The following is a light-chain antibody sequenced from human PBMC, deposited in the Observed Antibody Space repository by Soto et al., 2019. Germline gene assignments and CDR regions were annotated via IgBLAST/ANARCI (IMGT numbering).Light chain of an antibody. CDR1: HSVSSY. CDR2: DAS. V-gene: IGKV3-11*01. CDR3: PERRNWPPVWT. J-gene: IGKJ1*01. Sequence: SVFTHSAATLSSSPGEIATLAVRASHSVSSYLAWYQQKPGQAPRLLIYDASNRATGLPERFSGSGSGTDLHPTISSLAIADFLVYYCPERRNWPPVWTFGEGTKVDIK.